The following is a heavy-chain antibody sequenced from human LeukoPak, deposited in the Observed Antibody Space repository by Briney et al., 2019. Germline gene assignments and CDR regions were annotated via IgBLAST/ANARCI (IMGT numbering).Heavy chain of an antibody. V-gene: IGHV4-4*02. CDR3: ARRYYDSIRFDY. CDR2: IYYSGST. CDR1: GGSISSSNW. D-gene: IGHD3-22*01. J-gene: IGHJ4*02. Sequence: PSGTLSLTCAVSGGSISSSNWWSWVRQPPGKGLEWIGSIYYSGSTYYNPSLKSRVTISVDTSKNQFSLKLSSVTAADTAVYYCARRYYDSIRFDYWGQGTLVTVSS.